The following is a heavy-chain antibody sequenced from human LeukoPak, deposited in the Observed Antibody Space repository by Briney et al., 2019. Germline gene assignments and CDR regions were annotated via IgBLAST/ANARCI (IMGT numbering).Heavy chain of an antibody. CDR3: ARDSGVAMAFDI. V-gene: IGHV3-23*01. J-gene: IGHJ3*02. CDR2: IYENGGTT. D-gene: IGHD3-10*01. CDR1: GFTFRSHA. Sequence: PGGSLRLSCVGSGFTFRSHAMSWVRQAPEKGLEFVSGIYENGGTTYYADSVKGRFSISRDNSKNTLYLQMNSLRAEDTAVYYCARDSGVAMAFDIWGQGTMVTVSS.